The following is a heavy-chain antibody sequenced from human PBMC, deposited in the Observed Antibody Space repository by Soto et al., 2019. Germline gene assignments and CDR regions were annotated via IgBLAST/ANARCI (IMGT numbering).Heavy chain of an antibody. CDR1: GGSISSYY. J-gene: IGHJ4*02. Sequence: SETLSLTCTVSGGSISSYYWSWIRQPPGKGLEWIGYIYYSGSTNYNPSLKSRVTISVDTSKNQFSPKLSSVTAADTAVYYYARDVVRGAVDYWGQGTLVTVSS. D-gene: IGHD3-10*01. CDR3: ARDVVRGAVDY. V-gene: IGHV4-59*01. CDR2: IYYSGST.